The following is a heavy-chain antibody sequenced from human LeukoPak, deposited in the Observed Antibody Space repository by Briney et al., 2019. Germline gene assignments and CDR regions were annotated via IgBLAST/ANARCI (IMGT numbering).Heavy chain of an antibody. Sequence: SETLSLTCAVSGGSISNTNWWSWVRQPPEKGLEWIGEIYYNGSTNYNPSLKSRVTISVDKSKKQFSLNLSSVTAADTAIYYCARSDVLRAFDFWGQGTLVTVSS. CDR1: GGSISNTNW. V-gene: IGHV4-4*02. J-gene: IGHJ4*02. D-gene: IGHD2-21*01. CDR3: ARSDVLRAFDF. CDR2: IYYNGST.